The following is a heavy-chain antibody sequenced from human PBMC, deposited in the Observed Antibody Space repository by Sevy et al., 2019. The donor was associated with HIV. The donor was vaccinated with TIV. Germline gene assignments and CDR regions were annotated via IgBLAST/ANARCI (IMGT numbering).Heavy chain of an antibody. CDR1: GFNINTYW. CDR3: VRAIVIEGSF. V-gene: IGHV3-7*01. CDR2: IKYDGSEI. J-gene: IGHJ4*02. Sequence: GGSLRLSCAASGFNINTYWMNWVRQAPGKGLEGVANIKYDGSEIDYVDSVRGCFTISKDNARNLVYLQMNSLRAEDTALYYCVRAIVIEGSFWGQGTLVTVSS. D-gene: IGHD2-2*01.